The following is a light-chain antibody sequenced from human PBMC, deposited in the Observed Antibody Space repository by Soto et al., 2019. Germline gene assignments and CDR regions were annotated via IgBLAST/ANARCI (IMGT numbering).Light chain of an antibody. CDR3: QQYVSLPIT. V-gene: IGKV3-20*01. Sequence: EIEMTQSPATLSLSPGERATLSCMASQSISSSYLAWYQQKPGQAPRLLIYGAFSRATGIPDRFSGSGSGTDFTLTINRVAPEDFAVYYCQQYVSLPITFGQGTRLEIK. J-gene: IGKJ5*01. CDR2: GAF. CDR1: QSISSSY.